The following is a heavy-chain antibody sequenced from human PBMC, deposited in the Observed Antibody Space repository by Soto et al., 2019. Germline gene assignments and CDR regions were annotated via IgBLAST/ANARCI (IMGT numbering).Heavy chain of an antibody. CDR3: AKSRGYYGMDV. D-gene: IGHD3-10*01. CDR2: ISYDGSNK. Sequence: GGSLRLSCAASGFTFSSYGMHWVRQAPGKGLEWVAVISYDGSNKYYADSVKGRFTISRDNSKNTLYLQMNSLRAEDTAVYYCAKSRGYYGMDVWGQGTTVTVSS. V-gene: IGHV3-30*18. CDR1: GFTFSSYG. J-gene: IGHJ6*02.